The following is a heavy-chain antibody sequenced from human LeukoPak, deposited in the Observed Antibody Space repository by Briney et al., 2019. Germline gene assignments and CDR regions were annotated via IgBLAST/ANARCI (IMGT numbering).Heavy chain of an antibody. V-gene: IGHV3-7*05. D-gene: IGHD3-22*01. CDR3: AREFRDYHDSSGPT. Sequence: GGSLRLSCAASGFTFSSYWMSWVRQAPGKGLEWVANIKQDGSEKYYVDSVKGRFTISRDNAKNSLYLQMNSLRAEDTAVYYCAREFRDYHDSSGPTWGQGTLVTVSS. CDR1: GFTFSSYW. CDR2: IKQDGSEK. J-gene: IGHJ5*02.